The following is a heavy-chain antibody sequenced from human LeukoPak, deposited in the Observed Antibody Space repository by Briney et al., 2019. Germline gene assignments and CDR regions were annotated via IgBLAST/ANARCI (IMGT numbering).Heavy chain of an antibody. Sequence: GGSLRLSCAASGFTFSSYGMHWVRQAPGKGLEWVAFIRYDGSNKYYADSVKGRFTISRDNSKNTLYLQMNSLRAEDTAVYYCAKGHIAAAGVIDYWGQGTLVTVSS. J-gene: IGHJ4*02. CDR3: AKGHIAAAGVIDY. CDR1: GFTFSSYG. CDR2: IRYDGSNK. D-gene: IGHD6-13*01. V-gene: IGHV3-30*02.